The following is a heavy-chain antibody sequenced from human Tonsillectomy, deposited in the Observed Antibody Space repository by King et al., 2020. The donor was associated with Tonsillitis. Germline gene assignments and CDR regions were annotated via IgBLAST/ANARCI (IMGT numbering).Heavy chain of an antibody. J-gene: IGHJ6*02. CDR2: INHSGST. CDR1: GGSFSGYY. V-gene: IGHV4-34*01. CDR3: ARVPAPYYYYYGMDV. Sequence: VQLQQWGAGLLKPSETLSLTCAVYGGSFSGYYWSWIRQPPGKGLEWIGEINHSGSTNYNPSLESRVTIPVDTSNNQFSLKLSSVTAADTAVYYCARVPAPYYYYYGMDVWGQGTTVTVSS.